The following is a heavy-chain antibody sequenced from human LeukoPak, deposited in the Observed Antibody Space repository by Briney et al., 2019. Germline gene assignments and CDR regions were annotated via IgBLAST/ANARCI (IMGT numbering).Heavy chain of an antibody. D-gene: IGHD1-7*01. CDR3: ARLDLKLPKSGGYFDY. Sequence: PSETLSLTCTVSGGSISSSSYYWGWIRQPPGKGLEWIGSIFYSGSTYHNPSLKSRVTISVDTSKNQFSLKLSSVTAADTAVYYCARLDLKLPKSGGYFDYWGQGTLVTVSS. CDR2: IFYSGST. CDR1: GGSISSSSYY. J-gene: IGHJ4*02. V-gene: IGHV4-39*07.